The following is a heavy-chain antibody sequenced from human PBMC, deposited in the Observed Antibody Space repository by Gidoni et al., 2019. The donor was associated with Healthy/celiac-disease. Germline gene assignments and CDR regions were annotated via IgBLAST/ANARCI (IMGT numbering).Heavy chain of an antibody. CDR3: ARLRYDFWSGYYTPRDY. Sequence: QLQLQESGPGLVQPSETLSLTCTVSGGSISSSSYYWGWIRQPPGKGLEWIGSIYYSGCTYYNPSLKSRVTISVDTSKNQFSLKLSSVTAADTAVYYCARLRYDFWSGYYTPRDYWGQGTLVTVSS. CDR1: GGSISSSSYY. V-gene: IGHV4-39*01. CDR2: IYYSGCT. D-gene: IGHD3-3*01. J-gene: IGHJ4*02.